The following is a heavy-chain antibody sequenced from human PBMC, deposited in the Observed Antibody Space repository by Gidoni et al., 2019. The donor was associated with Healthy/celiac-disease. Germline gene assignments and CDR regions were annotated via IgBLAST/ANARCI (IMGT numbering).Heavy chain of an antibody. V-gene: IGHV3-30*18. CDR1: GFTFSSHG. D-gene: IGHD3-9*01. CDR2: ISYDGSNK. CDR3: AKSRRYGILTGFNY. J-gene: IGHJ4*02. Sequence: QVQLVESGGGVVQPGRSLRLAWSASGFTFSSHGMPWVRQAPGKGLEWVAVISYDGSNKYYADSVKGRFTISRDNSKNTLYLQMNSLRAEDTAVYYCAKSRRYGILTGFNYWGQGTLVTVSS.